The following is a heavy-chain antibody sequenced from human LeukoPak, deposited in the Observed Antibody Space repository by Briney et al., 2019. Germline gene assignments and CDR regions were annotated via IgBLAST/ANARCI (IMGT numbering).Heavy chain of an antibody. D-gene: IGHD5-12*01. Sequence: PGGSLRLSCAASGFTFSSHWMHWVRQAPGEGLVWVSRVYNDGSTTNYADSVKGRFTISRDNAKNTLYLQMNSLRAEDTAVYYCAPQQTYSPYNWFDPWGQGTLVTVSS. CDR3: APQQTYSPYNWFDP. CDR1: GFTFSSHW. V-gene: IGHV3-74*01. J-gene: IGHJ5*02. CDR2: VYNDGSTT.